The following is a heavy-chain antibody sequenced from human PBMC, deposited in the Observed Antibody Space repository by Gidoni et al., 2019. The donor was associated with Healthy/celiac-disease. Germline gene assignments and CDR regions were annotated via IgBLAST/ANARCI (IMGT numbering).Heavy chain of an antibody. CDR2: IYWNDDK. CDR1: GFSLSTSGVG. V-gene: IGHV2-5*01. CDR3: AQASEWPPYYYGMDV. J-gene: IGHJ6*02. Sequence: QITLKESGPTLVKPTQTLTLTCTFSGFSLSTSGVGVGWIRQPPGKALEWLALIYWNDDKRYSPSLKSRLTITKDTSKNQVVLTMTNMDPVDTATYYCAQASEWPPYYYGMDVWGQGTTGTVSS. D-gene: IGHD3-3*01.